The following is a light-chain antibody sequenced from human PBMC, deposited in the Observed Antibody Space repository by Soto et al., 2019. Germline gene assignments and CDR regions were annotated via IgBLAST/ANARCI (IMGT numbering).Light chain of an antibody. J-gene: IGKJ5*01. CDR3: QQYNTYAP. CDR2: DAS. Sequence: MPLTHSTSTLSAAVGDSVTITCRASQNIRNLLAWYQQKPGKAPKPLIYDASTLKTGVPSRFSGSGSGSEFNFTISGLQPDDFATYFCQQYNTYAPFGQGTRREIK. V-gene: IGKV1-5*01. CDR1: QNIRNL.